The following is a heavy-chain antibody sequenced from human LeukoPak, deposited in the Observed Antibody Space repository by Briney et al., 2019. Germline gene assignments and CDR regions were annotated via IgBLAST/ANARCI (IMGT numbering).Heavy chain of an antibody. CDR2: INPDGGRT. J-gene: IGHJ6*03. CDR3: ARDPYYDKSGSGDYYYYMDV. D-gene: IGHD3-22*01. V-gene: IGHV1-46*01. Sequence: ASVKVSCKASGYIFITYYIHWVRQAPGQELEWMGIINPDGGRTSYAQKFQGRVTMTRDTSTSTVYMELSSLRSEDTAVYYCARDPYYDKSGSGDYYYYMDVWGEGTTVTVSS. CDR1: GYIFITYY.